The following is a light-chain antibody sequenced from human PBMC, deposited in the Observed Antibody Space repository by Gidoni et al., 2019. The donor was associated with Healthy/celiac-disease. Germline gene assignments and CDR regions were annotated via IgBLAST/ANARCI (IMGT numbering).Light chain of an antibody. CDR3: QQYYSTPPVT. V-gene: IGKV4-1*01. CDR1: QSVLYSSNNKNY. J-gene: IGKJ2*01. Sequence: DIVMTQSPDSLAASLGERATINCKSSQSVLYSSNNKNYLAWYQQKPGQPPKLLIYWASTRESGVPDRFSGSGSGTDFPLTISSLQAEDVAVYYCQQYYSTPPVTFGQGTKLEIK. CDR2: WAS.